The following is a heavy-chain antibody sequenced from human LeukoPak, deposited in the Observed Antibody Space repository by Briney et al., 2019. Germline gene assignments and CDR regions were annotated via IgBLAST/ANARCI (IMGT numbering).Heavy chain of an antibody. V-gene: IGHV4-39*07. J-gene: IGHJ5*02. CDR2: IYFSGST. CDR1: DGSISSSTYY. Sequence: PSETLSLTCTVSDGSISSSTYYWGWIRQSPGKGLEWIGSIYFSGSTYYNPSLKSRVSMSVDTSKNQFSLKLSSVTAADTAVYYCARVLPIVVVPAAIHTGDNWFDPWGQGTLVTVSS. D-gene: IGHD2-2*02. CDR3: ARVLPIVVVPAAIHTGDNWFDP.